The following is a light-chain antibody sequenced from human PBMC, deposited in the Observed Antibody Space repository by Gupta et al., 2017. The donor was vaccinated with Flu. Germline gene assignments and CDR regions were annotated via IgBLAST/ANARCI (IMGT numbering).Light chain of an antibody. CDR1: SSNIGAVYD. Sequence: QSVLTQPPSVSGAPGQRVTISCTGCSSNIGAVYDVHWYQQLPGTAPKVLIYGSSNRPSGVPDRFFGSKSGMSASLAITGLQAEDEADYYCQSYDTSLSGWVFGGGTKVTAL. CDR2: GSS. V-gene: IGLV1-40*01. J-gene: IGLJ3*02. CDR3: QSYDTSLSGWV.